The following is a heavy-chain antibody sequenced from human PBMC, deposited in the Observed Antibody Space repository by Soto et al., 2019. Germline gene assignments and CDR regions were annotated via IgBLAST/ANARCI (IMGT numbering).Heavy chain of an antibody. CDR2: IFTRDSEP. CDR3: ARGYFDSGHGYDL. CDR1: GHLFNNHW. J-gene: IGHJ5*02. V-gene: IGHV5-51*01. D-gene: IGHD3-10*01. Sequence: PGESLKISCKGPGHLFNNHWIGWVRQTPGKGLEWMGLIFTRDSEPKTSPSFQGHVSFSVDNSINAVYLQWTSLKTTDTGIYFCARGYFDSGHGYDLWGQGTLVTVSS.